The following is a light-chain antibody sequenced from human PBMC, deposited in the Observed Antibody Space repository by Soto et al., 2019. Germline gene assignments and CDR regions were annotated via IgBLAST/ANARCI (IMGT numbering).Light chain of an antibody. J-gene: IGKJ2*01. CDR3: QQRSNWPPYT. V-gene: IGKV3-11*01. CDR2: DVS. CDR1: QSVSTY. Sequence: EIVLTQSPATLSLSPGERATLSCTASQSVSTYLAWYQQKPGQTPMLLIYDVSNRATGIPARFSVSGSVTDFTLTISSLEPEDFAVYYCQQRSNWPPYTFGQGTKLEIK.